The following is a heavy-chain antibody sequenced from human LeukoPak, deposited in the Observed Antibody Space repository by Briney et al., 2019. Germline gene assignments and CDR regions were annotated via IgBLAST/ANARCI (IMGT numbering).Heavy chain of an antibody. CDR1: GFTFSSYA. CDR3: AKGHDFWSGLLQVFDY. CDR2: ISGSGGST. Sequence: GGSLRLSCAASGFTFSSYAMSWVRQAPGKGLEWVSAISGSGGSTYYADSVKGRFTISRDNSKNTLHLQMNSLRAEDTAVYYCAKGHDFWSGLLQVFDYWGQGTLVTVSS. D-gene: IGHD3-3*01. J-gene: IGHJ4*02. V-gene: IGHV3-23*01.